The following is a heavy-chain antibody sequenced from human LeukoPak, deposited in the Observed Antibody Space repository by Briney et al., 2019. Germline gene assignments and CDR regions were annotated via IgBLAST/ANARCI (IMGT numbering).Heavy chain of an antibody. CDR1: GFTFDDYA. V-gene: IGHV3-9*01. Sequence: PGGSLRLSCAASGFTFDDYAMHWVRQAPGKGLEWVSGISWNSGSIGYADSVKGRFTISRDNAKNSLYLQMNSLRAEDTALYYCVKGSTDTAMAHFDYWGQGTLVTVSS. CDR2: ISWNSGSI. D-gene: IGHD5-18*01. J-gene: IGHJ4*02. CDR3: VKGSTDTAMAHFDY.